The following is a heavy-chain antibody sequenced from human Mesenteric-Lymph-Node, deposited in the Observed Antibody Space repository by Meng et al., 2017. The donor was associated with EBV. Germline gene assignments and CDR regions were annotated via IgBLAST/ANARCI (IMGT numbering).Heavy chain of an antibody. Sequence: LQLVSPGVFKPSSSLALTCAFNAVSVHGYYWTCVRQPPGMGLEWICEISDSGRNNYNPSLKSRVTTSLDTSNMHFSLKLSSVTAAYAAVYYCARSYSNFPFFDSWGQGTLVTVFS. J-gene: IGHJ4*02. CDR2: ISDSGRN. CDR1: AVSVHGYY. CDR3: ARSYSNFPFFDS. D-gene: IGHD4-11*01. V-gene: IGHV4-34*01.